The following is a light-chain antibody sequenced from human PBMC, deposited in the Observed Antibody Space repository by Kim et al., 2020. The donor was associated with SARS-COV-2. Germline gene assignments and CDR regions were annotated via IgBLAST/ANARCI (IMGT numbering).Light chain of an antibody. J-gene: IGKJ1*01. Sequence: EVVLTQSPGTLSLSPGERGTLSCRASQSVSSNYLAWYQRKPGQAPRLLIYGASSRATGIPDRFSGSVSGTDFTLTISSLEPEDFAVYYCQQYAGSPWTFGQGTKVDIK. CDR1: QSVSSNY. CDR2: GAS. CDR3: QQYAGSPWT. V-gene: IGKV3-20*01.